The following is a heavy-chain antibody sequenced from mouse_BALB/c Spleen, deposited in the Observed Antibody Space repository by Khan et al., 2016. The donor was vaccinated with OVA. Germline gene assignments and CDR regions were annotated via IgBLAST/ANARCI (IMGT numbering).Heavy chain of an antibody. D-gene: IGHD1-1*02. V-gene: IGHV1S137*01. CDR2: ISTYYGDA. J-gene: IGHJ3*01. CDR3: KRGVGGNRLAY. CDR1: GYTFTDFT. Sequence: QVQLQQSGAELVRPGVSVKISCKGSGYTFTDFTMHWVKQSHAKSLEWIGVISTYYGDATYNQKFKGKATMTVDKASSTAYMEIDRLTSEASAILCVKRGVGGNRLAYWGQGTLVTVSA.